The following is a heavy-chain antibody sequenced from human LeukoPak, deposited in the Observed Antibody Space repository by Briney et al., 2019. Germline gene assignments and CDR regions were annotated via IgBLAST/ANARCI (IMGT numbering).Heavy chain of an antibody. J-gene: IGHJ4*02. Sequence: GGSLRLSCAASGLTVSSSYMSWVRQAPGKGLEWVGRIKSKTDGGTTDYAAPVKGRFTISRDDSKNTLYLQMNSLKTEDTAVYYCTTRTTMIVVVIESWGQGTLVTVSS. V-gene: IGHV3-15*01. CDR1: GLTVSSSY. D-gene: IGHD3-22*01. CDR3: TTRTTMIVVVIES. CDR2: IKSKTDGGTT.